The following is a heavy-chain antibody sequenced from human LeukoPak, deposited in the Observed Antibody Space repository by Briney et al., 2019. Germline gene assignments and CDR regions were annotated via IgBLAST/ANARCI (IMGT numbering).Heavy chain of an antibody. Sequence: GGSLRLSCAASGFTFSSYAMSWVRQAPGKGLEWVSAISGSGGSTYYADSVKGRFTISRDNSKNTLYLQMNSLRAEDTAVYYCARQQYDSSGYSSFGYWGQGTLVTVSS. CDR3: ARQQYDSSGYSSFGY. D-gene: IGHD3-22*01. CDR2: ISGSGGST. J-gene: IGHJ4*02. V-gene: IGHV3-23*01. CDR1: GFTFSSYA.